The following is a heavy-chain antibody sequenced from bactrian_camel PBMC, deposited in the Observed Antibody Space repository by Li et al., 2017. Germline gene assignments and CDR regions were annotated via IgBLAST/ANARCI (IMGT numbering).Heavy chain of an antibody. V-gene: IGHV3S53*01. D-gene: IGHD2*01. CDR2: IAADGSI. J-gene: IGHJ7*01. Sequence: QVQLVESGGGSVQAGGSLRLSCAVSVSSANDYCLGWFRQGAGLKREGVAAIAADGSISYADSVKGRFTVSKDNSKNTLYLQMDNLGPEDTAMYYCTADPPPRLGGYCFAPVMRDASVQYWGKGTQVTVS. CDR1: VSSANDYC.